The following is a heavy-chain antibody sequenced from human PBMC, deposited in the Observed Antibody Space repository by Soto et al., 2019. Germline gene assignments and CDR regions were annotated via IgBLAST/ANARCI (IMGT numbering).Heavy chain of an antibody. V-gene: IGHV1-2*04. J-gene: IGHJ4*02. CDR3: ARERVAATNPHFDY. Sequence: ASVKVSCKASGYTFTGYYMHWVRQAPGQGLEWMGWINPNSGGTNYAQKFQGWVTMTRDTSISTAYMELSRLRSDDTAVYYCARERVAATNPHFDYWGQGTLVTVSS. CDR1: GYTFTGYY. CDR2: INPNSGGT. D-gene: IGHD2-15*01.